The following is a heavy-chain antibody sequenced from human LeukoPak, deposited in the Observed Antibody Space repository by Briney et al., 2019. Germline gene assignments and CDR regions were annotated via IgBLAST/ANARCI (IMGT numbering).Heavy chain of an antibody. CDR3: ARAARPAYSGTYLAY. CDR2: IYYSGST. CDR1: GGSISSYY. V-gene: IGHV4-59*01. D-gene: IGHD3-10*01. Sequence: PSETLSLTCTVSGGSISSYYWSWIRQPPGKGLEWIGYIYYSGSTNYNPSLKSRVTISVDTSKNQFSLKLSSVTAADTAVYYCARAARPAYSGTYLAYWGQGTLVTVSS. J-gene: IGHJ4*02.